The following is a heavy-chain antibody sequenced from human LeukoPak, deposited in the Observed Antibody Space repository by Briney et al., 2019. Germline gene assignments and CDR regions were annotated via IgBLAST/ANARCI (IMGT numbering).Heavy chain of an antibody. V-gene: IGHV3-7*04. Sequence: GGPLSLSCAASGFTFISAWLTWFRQAPGKGLEWVANIKQDGSEAHYADTLKGRFSISRDNAKNSLYLQMSSLRVDDTAVYYCVRPRGGNWGQGTLVTVSS. D-gene: IGHD5-12*01. CDR3: VRPRGGN. CDR1: GFTFISAW. J-gene: IGHJ4*02. CDR2: IKQDGSEA.